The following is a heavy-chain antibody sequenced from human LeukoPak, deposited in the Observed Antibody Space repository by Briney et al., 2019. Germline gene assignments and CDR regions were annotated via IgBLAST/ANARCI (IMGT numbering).Heavy chain of an antibody. D-gene: IGHD6-19*01. J-gene: IGHJ2*01. V-gene: IGHV4-61*01. CDR2: IYYSGST. CDR1: GGSVSSGSYY. Sequence: SETLSLTCTVSGGSVSSGSYYWSWIRQPPGKGLEWIGYIYYSGSTNYNPSLKSRVTISVDTSKNQFSLKLSSVTAADTTVYYCARDRGSSGSWYFDLWGRGTLVTVSS. CDR3: ARDRGSSGSWYFDL.